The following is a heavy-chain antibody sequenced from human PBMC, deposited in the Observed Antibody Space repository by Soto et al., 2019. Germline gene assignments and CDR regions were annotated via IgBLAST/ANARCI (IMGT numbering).Heavy chain of an antibody. CDR3: ARGLLWFGEPRGIDY. D-gene: IGHD3-10*01. Sequence: QVQLQESGPGLVTPSGTLSLTCAVSGGSISSSNWWSWVRQPPGKGLEWIGEIYHSGSTNYNPSLKSRVNISVDKSKHQFSRKLSAVTAADTAVYYCARGLLWFGEPRGIDYWGQGTLVTVSS. J-gene: IGHJ4*02. CDR2: IYHSGST. V-gene: IGHV4-4*02. CDR1: GGSISSSNW.